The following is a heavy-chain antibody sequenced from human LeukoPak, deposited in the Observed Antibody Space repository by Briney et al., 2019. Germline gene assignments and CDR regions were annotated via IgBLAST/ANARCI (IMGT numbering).Heavy chain of an antibody. J-gene: IGHJ6*02. Sequence: PGGSLRLSCAASGFTFSSYGMHWVRQAPGKGLEWVAVISYDGSNKYYADSVKSRFTISRENSKNTLYMQMNSLRAEDTAVYYCAKDTGRSYGTLDYYGMDVWGQGTTVTVSS. CDR3: AKDTGRSYGTLDYYGMDV. CDR1: GFTFSSYG. D-gene: IGHD5-18*01. V-gene: IGHV3-30*18. CDR2: ISYDGSNK.